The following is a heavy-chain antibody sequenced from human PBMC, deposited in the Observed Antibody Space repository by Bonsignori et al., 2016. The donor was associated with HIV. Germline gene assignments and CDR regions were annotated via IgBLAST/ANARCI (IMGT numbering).Heavy chain of an antibody. CDR2: IDWEGDK. V-gene: IGHV2-70*17. J-gene: IGHJ5*02. CDR1: GFSLTTSGMS. CDR3: AHDHENDYWSEYYMIFHP. D-gene: IGHD3-3*01. Sequence: SGPTLVKPTQTLTLTCTFSGFSLTTSGMSVSWIRQPPGKALQWLARIDWEGDKFYSKSLKTRLSISRDTSKNQVVLTMTNMDPVDTGTYFCAHDHENDYWSEYYMIFHPWGQGTLVTVSS.